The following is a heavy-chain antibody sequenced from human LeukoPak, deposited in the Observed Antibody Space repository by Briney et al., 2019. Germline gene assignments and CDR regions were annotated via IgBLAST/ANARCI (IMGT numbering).Heavy chain of an antibody. Sequence: GESLRLSCAASGFTFSRYEMSWVRQAPGKGLEWVSYINSGGGSIYYADSVKGRFTISRDNAKNSLDLQMNTLRVEDTAVYYCATVRGSSTWYGWGFDCWGQGTQVTVSS. CDR3: ATVRGSSTWYGWGFDC. D-gene: IGHD6-13*01. CDR1: GFTFSRYE. J-gene: IGHJ4*02. V-gene: IGHV3-48*03. CDR2: INSGGGSI.